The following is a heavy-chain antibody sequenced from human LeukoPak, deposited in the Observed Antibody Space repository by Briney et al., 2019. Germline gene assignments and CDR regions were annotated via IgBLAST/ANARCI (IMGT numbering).Heavy chain of an antibody. CDR2: IYYSGST. D-gene: IGHD3-22*01. Sequence: SVTLSLPCTVSVGSLSSSIYYWGWIRQPPGKGLEWIGSIYYSGSTLYHPSLKSRVTISVDTSKNQFSLKLSSVTAADTAVYYCARNDSSLGAEAFDIWGQGTMVTVSS. CDR3: ARNDSSLGAEAFDI. J-gene: IGHJ3*02. V-gene: IGHV4-39*01. CDR1: VGSLSSSIYY.